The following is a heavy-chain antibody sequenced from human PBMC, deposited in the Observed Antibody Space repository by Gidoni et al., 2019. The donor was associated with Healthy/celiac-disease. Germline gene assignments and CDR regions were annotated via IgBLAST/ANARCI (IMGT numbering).Heavy chain of an antibody. CDR3: ARAALNPYWFGAFYY. J-gene: IGHJ4*02. CDR2: INHSGST. D-gene: IGHD3-10*01. V-gene: IGHV4-34*01. CDR1: GGSFSGYY. Sequence: QVQLQQWGAGLLKPSETLSLTCAVYGGSFSGYYWSWIRQPPGKGLEWIGEINHSGSTNYNPSLKSRVTISVDTSKNQFSLKLSSVTAADTAVYYCARAALNPYWFGAFYYWGQGTLVTVSS.